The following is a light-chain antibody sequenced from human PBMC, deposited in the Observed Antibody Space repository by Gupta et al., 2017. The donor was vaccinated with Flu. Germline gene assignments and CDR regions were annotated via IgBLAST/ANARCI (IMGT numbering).Light chain of an antibody. V-gene: IGKV3-11*01. CDR2: DAS. CDR3: QQRSNWAGT. CDR1: QSINSY. J-gene: IGKJ2*01. Sequence: EIVLTQSPATLSLSPGERATLSCRASQSINSYLAWYQQKPGQAPRLLIYDASNRATGIPARFSGSGSGTDFTLTISSLEPGDSAIYYCQQRSNWAGTFGQGTKLEIK.